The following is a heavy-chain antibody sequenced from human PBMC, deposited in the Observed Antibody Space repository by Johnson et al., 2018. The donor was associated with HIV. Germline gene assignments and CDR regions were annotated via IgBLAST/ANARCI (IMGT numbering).Heavy chain of an antibody. D-gene: IGHD6-13*01. CDR2: ISSSGGTT. V-gene: IGHV3-11*01. Sequence: QVQLVESGGGLVQPGGSLRLSCAASGFTFSNAWMSWVRQAPGKGLEWISYISSSGGTTHNADSVKGRFTISRNNAKNSLYLQMNSLRAEDTALYYCARDRGAIAAAVNDAFDIWGQGTMVTVSS. CDR1: GFTFSNAW. CDR3: ARDRGAIAAAVNDAFDI. J-gene: IGHJ3*02.